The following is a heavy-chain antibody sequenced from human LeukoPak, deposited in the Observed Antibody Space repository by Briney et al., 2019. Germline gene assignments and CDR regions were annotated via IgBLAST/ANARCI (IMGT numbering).Heavy chain of an antibody. CDR2: INHSGST. CDR3: ARAGYCSGGSCYSSYYYYGMDV. J-gene: IGHJ6*02. CDR1: GGSFSGYY. D-gene: IGHD2-15*01. Sequence: PSETLSLTCAVYGGSFSGYYWSWIRQPPGKGLEWIGEINHSGSTNYSPSLKSRVTISVDTSKNQFSLKLSSVTAADTAVYYCARAGYCSGGSCYSSYYYYGMDVWGQGTTVTVSS. V-gene: IGHV4-34*01.